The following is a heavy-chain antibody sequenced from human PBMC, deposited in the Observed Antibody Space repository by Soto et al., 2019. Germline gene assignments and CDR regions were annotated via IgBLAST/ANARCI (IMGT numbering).Heavy chain of an antibody. CDR3: ARTPLGAGTFDF. V-gene: IGHV1-18*01. CDR2: ISTSNYLGNK. D-gene: IGHD3-10*01. J-gene: IGHJ4*02. CDR1: GYTFTNYD. Sequence: VQLVQSGAEVKKPGASVKVSCKPSGYTFTNYDISWVRQAPGQGLEWMGRISTSNYLGNKKFAQKFQGRVTMTTFTSTTTAYMELRSLRSDDTAIYYCARTPLGAGTFDFWGQGTLVTVSS.